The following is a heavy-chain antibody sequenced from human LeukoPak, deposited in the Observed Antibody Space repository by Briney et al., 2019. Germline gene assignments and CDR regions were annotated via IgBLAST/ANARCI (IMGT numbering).Heavy chain of an antibody. Sequence: GGSLRLSCSASGFTFNRFYLHWARQAPGKGLEFVSHISSNGATTYYADSVKGRFTISRDNSKNTLYLQMSSLRADDTAVYYCVKDRSIAAPNNDFFDSWGQGALVTVSS. J-gene: IGHJ4*02. CDR1: GFTFNRFY. V-gene: IGHV3-64D*06. CDR2: ISSNGATT. CDR3: VKDRSIAAPNNDFFDS. D-gene: IGHD6-6*01.